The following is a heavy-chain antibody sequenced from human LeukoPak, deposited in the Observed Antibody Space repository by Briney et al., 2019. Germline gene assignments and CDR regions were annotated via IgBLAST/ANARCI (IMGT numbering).Heavy chain of an antibody. D-gene: IGHD3-22*01. V-gene: IGHV4-59*12. J-gene: IGHJ4*02. CDR1: GGSISSYY. CDR2: IYYSGST. Sequence: PSETLSLTCTVSGGSISSYYWSWIRQPPGKGLEWIGNIYYSGSTNYNPSLKSRATISVDTSKNQFSLKLSSVTAADTAVYYCARRRRRLITMIVVGGYYFDYWGQGTLVTVSS. CDR3: ARRRRRLITMIVVGGYYFDY.